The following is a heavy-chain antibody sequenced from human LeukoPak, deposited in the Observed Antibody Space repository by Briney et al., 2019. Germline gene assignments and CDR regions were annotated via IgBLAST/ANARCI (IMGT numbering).Heavy chain of an antibody. CDR2: IYTSGST. CDR3: ARVQYCGGDCHSSNFDY. J-gene: IGHJ4*01. CDR1: GGAISSGSYY. D-gene: IGHD2-21*02. Sequence: SQTLSLTCTVSGGAISSGSYYWSWIRQPAGKGLEWIGRIYTSGSTNYNPSLKSRVTISVDTSKNQFSLKLSSVTAADTAVYYCARVQYCGGDCHSSNFDYWGQGTLVTVSS. V-gene: IGHV4-61*02.